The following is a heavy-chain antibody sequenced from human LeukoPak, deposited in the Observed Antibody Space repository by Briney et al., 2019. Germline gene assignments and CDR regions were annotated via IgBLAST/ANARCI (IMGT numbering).Heavy chain of an antibody. CDR3: ARGDYGGNSGHFDY. CDR1: GGSISSHY. V-gene: IGHV4-59*11. D-gene: IGHD4-23*01. J-gene: IGHJ4*02. Sequence: SETLSLTCTVSGGSISSHYGSWMRQPPGKGLEWIGYIYYSGSSNYNPSLKSRVTISVDTSKNQFSLKLSSVTDADTAVYYCARGDYGGNSGHFDYWGQGTLVTVSS. CDR2: IYYSGSS.